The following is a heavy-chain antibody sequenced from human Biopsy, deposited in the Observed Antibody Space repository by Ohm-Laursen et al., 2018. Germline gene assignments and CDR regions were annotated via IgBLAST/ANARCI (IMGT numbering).Heavy chain of an antibody. D-gene: IGHD3-10*01. J-gene: IGHJ6*02. CDR1: GDTFNKYG. Sequence: AASVKVSCKASGDTFNKYGIFWVRQAPGQGLEWMGRIIPIVDIVNYAQRFQGRVTMTADKPTSTAYLDLSSLISEDTAVYYCARGGSGSGYYGMDVWGQGTTVTVSS. CDR2: IIPIVDIV. V-gene: IGHV1-69*04. CDR3: ARGGSGSGYYGMDV.